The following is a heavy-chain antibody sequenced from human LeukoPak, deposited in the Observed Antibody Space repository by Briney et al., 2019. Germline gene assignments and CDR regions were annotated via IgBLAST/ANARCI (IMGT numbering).Heavy chain of an antibody. CDR2: ISANNGNT. J-gene: IGHJ6*02. Sequence: RASVKVSCKASGYTFTSYGISGVRQAPGQGLRGMGWISANNGNTNYAQKLQGRVTMTTDTSTSTAYMELRSLRSDDTAVYYCARDKNIAAAGTHYYYYGMDVWGQGTTVTVSS. V-gene: IGHV1-18*01. D-gene: IGHD6-13*01. CDR3: ARDKNIAAAGTHYYYYGMDV. CDR1: GYTFTSYG.